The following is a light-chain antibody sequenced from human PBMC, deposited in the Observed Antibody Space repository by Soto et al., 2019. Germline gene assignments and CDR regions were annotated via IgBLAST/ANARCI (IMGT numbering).Light chain of an antibody. J-gene: IGLJ1*01. V-gene: IGLV1-40*01. Sequence: QSVLTQPPSVSGAPGQRVTLSCTGSSSNIGAGSAVHWYQQPPGKAPKLLIYEDNNRPSGVPDRFSSSKSGTSASLAITGLQADDEADYYCQSFDSSLSTHVFGTGTKVTVL. CDR2: EDN. CDR1: SSNIGAGSA. CDR3: QSFDSSLSTHV.